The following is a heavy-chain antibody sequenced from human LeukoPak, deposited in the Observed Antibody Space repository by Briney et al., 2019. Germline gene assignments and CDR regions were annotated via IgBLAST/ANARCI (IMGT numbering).Heavy chain of an antibody. CDR3: ARAMSGDYNWFDP. D-gene: IGHD4-17*01. V-gene: IGHV1-3*01. CDR1: GYTFTSYA. Sequence: ASVKVSCKASGYTFTSYAMHWVRQAPGQRLEWMGWINAGNGNTKYSQKFQGRVTITRDTSASTAYMGLSSLRSEDTAVYYCARAMSGDYNWFDPWGQGTLVTVSS. CDR2: INAGNGNT. J-gene: IGHJ5*02.